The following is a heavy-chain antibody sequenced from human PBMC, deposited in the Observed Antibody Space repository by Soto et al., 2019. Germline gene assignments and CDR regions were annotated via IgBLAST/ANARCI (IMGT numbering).Heavy chain of an antibody. CDR3: ARGSVSSWYFWFDP. J-gene: IGHJ5*02. D-gene: IGHD6-13*01. Sequence: SETLSLTCVVSGGPISSSNWWSWVRQPPGKGLEWIGEIYHSGSTNYNPSLKSRVTISVDTSKNQFSLKLSSVTAADTAVYYCARGSVSSWYFWFDPWGQGTLVTVSS. V-gene: IGHV4-4*02. CDR2: IYHSGST. CDR1: GGPISSSNW.